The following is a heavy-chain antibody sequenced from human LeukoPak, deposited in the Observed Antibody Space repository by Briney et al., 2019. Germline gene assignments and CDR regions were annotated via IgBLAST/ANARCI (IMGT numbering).Heavy chain of an antibody. J-gene: IGHJ3*02. CDR1: GYSISSGYY. Sequence: SETLSLTCTVSGYSISSGYYWGWIRQPPGKGLEWIGSIYHSGSTYYNPSLKSRVTISVDTSKNQFSLKLSSVTAADTAVYYCARDTIVTTEAFDIWGQGTMVTVSS. D-gene: IGHD4-17*01. CDR2: IYHSGST. CDR3: ARDTIVTTEAFDI. V-gene: IGHV4-38-2*02.